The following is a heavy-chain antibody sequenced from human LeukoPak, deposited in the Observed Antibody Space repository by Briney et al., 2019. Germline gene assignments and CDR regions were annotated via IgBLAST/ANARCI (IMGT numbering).Heavy chain of an antibody. CDR3: ARSAAIRNKNYYYYYGMDV. CDR1: EFSFSSYW. V-gene: IGHV3-7*01. D-gene: IGHD2-2*02. J-gene: IGHJ6*02. Sequence: GGSLRLSCAASEFSFSSYWLSWVRQAPGKGLEWVANIKQDGLEKYYVDSVKGRFTISRDNAKNSLYLQMNSLRAEDTAVYYCARSAAIRNKNYYYYYGMDVWGQGTTVTVSS. CDR2: IKQDGLEK.